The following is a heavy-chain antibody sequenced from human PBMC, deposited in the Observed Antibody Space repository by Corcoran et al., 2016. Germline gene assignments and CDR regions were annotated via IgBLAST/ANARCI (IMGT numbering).Heavy chain of an antibody. D-gene: IGHD3-22*01. CDR2: IKSKTDGGTT. J-gene: IGHJ4*02. CDR1: GFTFSNAW. V-gene: IGHV3-15*01. Sequence: EVQLVESGGGLVKPGGSLRLSCAASGFTFSNAWMSWVRQAPGKGLEWVGRIKSKTDGGTTDYAAPVKGRFTISRDDSKKTLYLQMNSLKTEDTAVHYCTTDHTMIVVVITPGGCGQGTLVTVSS. CDR3: TTDHTMIVVVITPGG.